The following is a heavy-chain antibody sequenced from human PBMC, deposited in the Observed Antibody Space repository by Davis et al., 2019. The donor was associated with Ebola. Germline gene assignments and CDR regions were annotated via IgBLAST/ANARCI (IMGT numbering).Heavy chain of an antibody. CDR1: GFTFTSYG. J-gene: IGHJ6*02. D-gene: IGHD4-17*01. CDR3: ARNSAVTTLYYYYGMDV. CDR2: LSAYNGNT. Sequence: AASVKVSCKASGFTFTSYGISWVRQAPGQGLEWRGWLSAYNGNTNYVQKLQGRVTMTTDTSTSTAYMELRRLRSDETAVYYCARNSAVTTLYYYYGMDVWGQGTTVTVSS. V-gene: IGHV1-18*01.